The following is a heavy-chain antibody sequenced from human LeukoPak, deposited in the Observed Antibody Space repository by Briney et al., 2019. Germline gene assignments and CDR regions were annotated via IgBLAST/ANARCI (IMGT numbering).Heavy chain of an antibody. CDR3: ARRKDGYQGHGFDP. Sequence: NSSETLSLTCTVSGGSISSYYWSWIRQPPGKGLEWIGYIYYSGSSNYNPSLKSRVTISVDTSKNQFSLKLSSVTAADTAVYYCARRKDGYQGHGFDPWGQGTLVTVRS. CDR1: GGSISSYY. J-gene: IGHJ5*02. CDR2: IYYSGSS. V-gene: IGHV4-59*08. D-gene: IGHD5-24*01.